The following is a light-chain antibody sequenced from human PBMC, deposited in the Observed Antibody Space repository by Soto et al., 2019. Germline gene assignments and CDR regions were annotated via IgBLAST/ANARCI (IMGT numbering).Light chain of an antibody. CDR1: QNISTY. CDR2: DAS. Sequence: DIPMTQSPSSLSASVGDRVTITCQAGQNISTYLNWYQQKPGKAPKLLIYDASNLETGVPSRFSGSRSGTDFTFTISSLQPEDIATYYCQQYDNLPLTFGGGTKMEIK. J-gene: IGKJ4*01. V-gene: IGKV1-33*01. CDR3: QQYDNLPLT.